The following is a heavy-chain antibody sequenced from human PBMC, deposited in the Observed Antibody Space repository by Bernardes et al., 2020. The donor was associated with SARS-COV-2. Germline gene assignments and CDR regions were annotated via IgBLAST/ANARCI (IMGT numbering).Heavy chain of an antibody. V-gene: IGHV4-34*01. CDR3: ARGGRYQLLFQPRYHWFDP. J-gene: IGHJ5*02. Sequence: SETLSLTCAVYGGSFSGYYWSWIRQPPGKGLEWIGEINHSGSTNYNPSLKSRVTISVDTSKNQFSLKLSSVTAADTAVYYCARGGRYQLLFQPRYHWFDPWGQGTLVTVSS. D-gene: IGHD2-2*01. CDR2: INHSGST. CDR1: GGSFSGYY.